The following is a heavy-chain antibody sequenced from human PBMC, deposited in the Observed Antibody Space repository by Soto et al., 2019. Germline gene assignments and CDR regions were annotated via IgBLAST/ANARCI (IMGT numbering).Heavy chain of an antibody. D-gene: IGHD3-22*01. CDR1: GGSISTYY. V-gene: IGHV4-59*01. J-gene: IGHJ5*02. Sequence: SETLSLTCTVSGGSISTYYWSWIRQPPGKGLEWIGNIDDSGSSNYNPSYKSRVTISVDTAKNQFSLKLSSVTAADTAVYYCARNVPDSSGSYRGWFDPWGQGXLVTVSS. CDR2: IDDSGSS. CDR3: ARNVPDSSGSYRGWFDP.